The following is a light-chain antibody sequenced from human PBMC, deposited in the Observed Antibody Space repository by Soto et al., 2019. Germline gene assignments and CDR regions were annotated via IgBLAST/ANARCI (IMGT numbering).Light chain of an antibody. Sequence: EIVMTQSPATLSVSPGERATLSCRASQSVSSNLAWYQQKPGQAPRLLIYGASTRATGIPARLSGSGSVTQFTLTIRSLQSDDVAVYYCQQSNNWPFTFGPGTKVDIK. CDR2: GAS. V-gene: IGKV3-15*01. CDR1: QSVSSN. CDR3: QQSNNWPFT. J-gene: IGKJ3*01.